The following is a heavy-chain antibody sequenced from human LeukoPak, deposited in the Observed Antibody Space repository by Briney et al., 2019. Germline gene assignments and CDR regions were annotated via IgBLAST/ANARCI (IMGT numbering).Heavy chain of an antibody. Sequence: PGGSLRLSCAASGFNVSTNYMNWVRQAPGKGLEWVSLIYGSTTTNYADSVKGRFTISRDDSKNTLYLQMNSLRAEDTAVYYCARGPRPGSSGYPNLDYWGKGTLVTVSS. CDR2: IYGSTTT. J-gene: IGHJ4*02. V-gene: IGHV3-53*01. CDR3: ARGPRPGSSGYPNLDY. CDR1: GFNVSTNY. D-gene: IGHD3-22*01.